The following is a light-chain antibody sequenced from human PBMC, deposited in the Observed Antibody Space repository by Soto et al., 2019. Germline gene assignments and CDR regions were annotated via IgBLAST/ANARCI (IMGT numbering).Light chain of an antibody. CDR3: QQYFKLRT. CDR1: QDIGTS. CDR2: SAS. Sequence: AIQLTQSPSSLSASAGDRVTITFRASQDIGTSLVWYQQKPGKAPNRLIYSASTLHSGGPSRFSGSGSGTVFTLTISSLQSEDSATYDGQQYFKLRTFVKGTKVEVK. V-gene: IGKV1-8*01. J-gene: IGKJ4*01.